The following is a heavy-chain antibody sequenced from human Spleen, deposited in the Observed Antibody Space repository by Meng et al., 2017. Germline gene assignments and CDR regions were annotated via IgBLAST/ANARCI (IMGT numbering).Heavy chain of an antibody. CDR3: ARRNYPYYFDY. D-gene: IGHD5-24*01. Sequence: QVQLQESGPGLVKPSETLSLSCIVYGLSISSSSYYLGWIRQPPGTGLEWIGTISYFGGTTTYNPSLKSRIITSGDTSKNQFSLELSSVTATDTAVYYCARRNYPYYFDYWGQGFLVTVSS. CDR1: GLSISSSSYY. CDR2: ISYFGGTT. V-gene: IGHV4-39*01. J-gene: IGHJ4*02.